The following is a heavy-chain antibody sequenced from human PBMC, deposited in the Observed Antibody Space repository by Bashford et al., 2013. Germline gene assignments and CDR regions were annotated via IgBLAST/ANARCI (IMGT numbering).Heavy chain of an antibody. J-gene: IGHJ5*02. V-gene: IGHV1-2*02. CDR3: ARGVVGTTNWFDP. D-gene: IGHD1-26*01. CDR1: GYTFSGYS. CDR2: IHPNSGGT. Sequence: VASVKVSCKASGYTFSGYSVHWVRQAPGQGLEWMGWIHPNSGGTNYAQNFQGRVTMTRDTSISTAHMELIRLTSDDTAVYYCARGVVGTTNWFDPWGQGTLVTVSS.